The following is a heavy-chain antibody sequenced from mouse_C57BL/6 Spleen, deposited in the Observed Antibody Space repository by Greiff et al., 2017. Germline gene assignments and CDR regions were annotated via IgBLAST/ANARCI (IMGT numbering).Heavy chain of an antibody. V-gene: IGHV8-8*01. CDR3: AYSNYVEGYYAMDY. CDR1: GFSLSTFGMG. Sequence: QVTLKESGPGILQPSQTLSLTCSFSGFSLSTFGMGVGWIRQPSGKGLEWLALIWWDDAKYYNPALKSRPTLSKDTSKNQVILKIAHVDTASTATYYYAYSNYVEGYYAMDYWGKGTSVTVSS. J-gene: IGHJ4*01. D-gene: IGHD2-5*01. CDR2: IWWDDAK.